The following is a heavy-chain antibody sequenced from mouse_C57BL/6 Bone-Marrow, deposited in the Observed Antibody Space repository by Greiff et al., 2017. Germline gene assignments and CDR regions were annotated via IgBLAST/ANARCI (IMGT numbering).Heavy chain of an antibody. CDR2: IDPENGDT. D-gene: IGHD3-2*02. Sequence: EVQGVESGAELVRPGASVKLSCTASGFNIKDDYMHWVKQRPEQGLEWIGWIDPENGDTEYASKFQGKATITADTSSNTAYLQLSSLTSEDTAVYYVTAQATGAMDYWGQGTSVTVSS. V-gene: IGHV14-4*01. CDR3: TAQATGAMDY. J-gene: IGHJ4*01. CDR1: GFNIKDDY.